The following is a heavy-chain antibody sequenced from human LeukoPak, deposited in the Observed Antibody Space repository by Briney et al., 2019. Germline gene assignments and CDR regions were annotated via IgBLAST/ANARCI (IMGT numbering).Heavy chain of an antibody. CDR1: GFTFSSYG. CDR2: IRYDGSNK. V-gene: IGHV3-30*02. D-gene: IGHD4-17*01. J-gene: IGHJ4*02. CDR3: AKLTATVQDFDY. Sequence: GGSLRLSCAASGFTFSSYGMHWVRQAPGTGLEWVAFIRYDGSNKYYADSVKGRFTISRDNSKNTLYLQMNSLRAEDTAVYYCAKLTATVQDFDYWGQGTLVTVSS.